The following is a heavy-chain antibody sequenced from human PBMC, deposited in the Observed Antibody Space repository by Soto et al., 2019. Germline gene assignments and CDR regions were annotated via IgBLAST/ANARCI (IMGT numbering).Heavy chain of an antibody. Sequence: GESLKISCQTSGYTFTNYWIGWVRQMPGKGLEWMGIIHPGDSDTRYSPFFQGQVTISADKSISTAYLQWSSLKASDTAMYYCARHNRYSSTWFEGWFDPWGQGTLVTVSS. CDR3: ARHNRYSSTWFEGWFDP. CDR2: IHPGDSDT. CDR1: GYTFTNYW. D-gene: IGHD6-13*01. J-gene: IGHJ5*02. V-gene: IGHV5-51*01.